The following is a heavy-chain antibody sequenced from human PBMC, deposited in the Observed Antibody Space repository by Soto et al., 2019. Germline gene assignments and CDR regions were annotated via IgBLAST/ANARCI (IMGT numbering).Heavy chain of an antibody. J-gene: IGHJ4*02. CDR1: GFTFSSYG. D-gene: IGHD3-16*01. Sequence: PGGSLRLSCAASGFTFSSYGMHWVRQAPGKGLEWVAVIWYDGSNKYYADSVKGRFTISRDNSKNTLYLQMNSLRAEDTAVYYCARDGVRLGELLPEPDYWGQGTLVTVSS. CDR2: IWYDGSNK. V-gene: IGHV3-33*01. CDR3: ARDGVRLGELLPEPDY.